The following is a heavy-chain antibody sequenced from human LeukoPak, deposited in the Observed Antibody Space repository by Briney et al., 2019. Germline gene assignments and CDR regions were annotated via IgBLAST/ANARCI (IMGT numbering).Heavy chain of an antibody. V-gene: IGHV4-39*07. D-gene: IGHD3-3*01. CDR1: GGSIPTSTYH. CDR3: ARGRGVTIFGVVISGRVRRGYMDV. Sequence: SETLSLTCTVSGGSIPTSTYHWGWIRQSPGKGLEWIGSVHYSGGTYYNPSLRSRVSISVDTSKNQFSLKLSSVTAADTTVDYCARGRGVTIFGVVISGRVRRGYMDVWGKGTTVTVSS. J-gene: IGHJ6*03. CDR2: VHYSGGT.